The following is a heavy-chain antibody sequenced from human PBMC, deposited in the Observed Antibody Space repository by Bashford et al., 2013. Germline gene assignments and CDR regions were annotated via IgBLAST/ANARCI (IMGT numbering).Heavy chain of an antibody. CDR1: GGSISSGGYY. V-gene: IGHV4-31*03. CDR2: IYYSGST. J-gene: IGHJ6*02. CDR3: ARFGPPGRQRDYYYYGMDV. D-gene: IGHD3-10*01. Sequence: SETLSLTCTVSGGSISSGGYYWSWIRQHPGKGLEWIGFIYYSGSTSYNPSLKSRLTISVDTSKNQFSLKLTSVTAADTAVYYCARFGPPGRQRDYYYYGMDVWGQGTTVTVSS.